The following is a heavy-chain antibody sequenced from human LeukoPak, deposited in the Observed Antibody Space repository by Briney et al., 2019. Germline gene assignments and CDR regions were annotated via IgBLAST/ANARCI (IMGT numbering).Heavy chain of an antibody. CDR1: GFTFSSYA. CDR3: AKGGYYYGSGSYHY. Sequence: GGSLRLSCAASGFTFSSYAMSWVRQAPGKGLEWVSAISGSGGSTYYADSVKGRFTISRDNSKNMLYLQMNSLRAEDTAVYYCAKGGYYYGSGSYHYWGQGTLVTVSS. J-gene: IGHJ4*02. CDR2: ISGSGGST. V-gene: IGHV3-23*01. D-gene: IGHD3-10*01.